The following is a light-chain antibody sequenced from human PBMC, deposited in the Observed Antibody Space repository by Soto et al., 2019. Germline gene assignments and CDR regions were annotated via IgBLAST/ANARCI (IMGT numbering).Light chain of an antibody. Sequence: QSVLTQPASVSGSPGQSITISCTGTSSDVGGYNYVSWYQQHPGKAPKLMIYEVSNRPSGVPDRFSGSKSGTSASLAITGLQAEDEADYYCQSYDSNLSGSGVFGGGTKLTVL. CDR2: EVS. V-gene: IGLV2-14*01. J-gene: IGLJ3*02. CDR3: QSYDSNLSGSGV. CDR1: SSDVGGYNY.